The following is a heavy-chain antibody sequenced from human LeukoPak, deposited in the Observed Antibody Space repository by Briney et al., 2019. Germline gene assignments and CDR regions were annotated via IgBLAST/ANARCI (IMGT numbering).Heavy chain of an antibody. J-gene: IGHJ4*02. CDR1: GFTLTGYY. D-gene: IGHD3-3*01. V-gene: IGHV1-2*02. Sequence: ASVKVSCKASGFTLTGYYIHWVRQAPGQGLEWMGWINSNSGGTNYAQKFQDRVTMTRDTSISTAYMELSSLRPDDTAVYYCARVPYYDFWSGYSFDYWGQGTQVTVSS. CDR2: INSNSGGT. CDR3: ARVPYYDFWSGYSFDY.